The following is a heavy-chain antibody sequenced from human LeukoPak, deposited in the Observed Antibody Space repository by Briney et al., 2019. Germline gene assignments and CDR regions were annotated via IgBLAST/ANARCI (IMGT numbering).Heavy chain of an antibody. V-gene: IGHV3-48*04. D-gene: IGHD5-12*01. CDR2: ISVSSSTI. J-gene: IGHJ4*02. Sequence: GGSLRLSCAASGFTFTSYSMNWVRQAPGKGLEWVSHISVSSSTIYYADSVKGRFTISRDNAKNSLYLQMNNLRAEDTAVYYCARAWGSDYDLNYWGQGTLVTVSS. CDR3: ARAWGSDYDLNY. CDR1: GFTFTSYS.